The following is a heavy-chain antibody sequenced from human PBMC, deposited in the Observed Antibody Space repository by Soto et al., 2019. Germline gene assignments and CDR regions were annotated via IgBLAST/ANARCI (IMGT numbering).Heavy chain of an antibody. CDR1: GFTFSSYW. V-gene: IGHV3-7*05. CDR3: ARDRRDYGMDV. Sequence: PGGSLRLSCAASGFTFSSYWMSWVRQAPGKGLEWVANIKQDGSEKFYVDYVKGRFTISRDNAKNSLYLQMNSLRAEDTAVYYCARDRRDYGMDVWGQGTTVTVSS. D-gene: IGHD6-6*01. J-gene: IGHJ6*02. CDR2: IKQDGSEK.